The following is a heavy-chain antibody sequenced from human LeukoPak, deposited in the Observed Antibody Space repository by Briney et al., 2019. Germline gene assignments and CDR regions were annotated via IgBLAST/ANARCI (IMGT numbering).Heavy chain of an antibody. D-gene: IGHD3-3*01. J-gene: IGHJ4*02. Sequence: RVSCKASGGTFSSYAMHWVRQAPGKGLEWVAVISYDGSNKYYADSVKGRFTISRDNSKNTLYLQMNSLRAEDTAVYYCARDRFLEWLFDYWGQGTLVTVSS. V-gene: IGHV3-30-3*01. CDR1: GGTFSSYA. CDR3: ARDRFLEWLFDY. CDR2: ISYDGSNK.